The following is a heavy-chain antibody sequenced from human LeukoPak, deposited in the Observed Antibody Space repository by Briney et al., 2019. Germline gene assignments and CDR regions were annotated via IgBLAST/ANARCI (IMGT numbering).Heavy chain of an antibody. J-gene: IGHJ3*02. Sequence: GGSLRLSCAASGFTFSSYAMHWVRQAPGKGLEWVAVISYDGSNKYYADSVKGRFTISRDNAKNSLYLQMNSLRAEDMALYYCTKDGSSVVEGAFDIWGQGTMVTVSS. CDR1: GFTFSSYA. V-gene: IGHV3-30-3*01. CDR3: TKDGSSVVEGAFDI. D-gene: IGHD2-15*01. CDR2: ISYDGSNK.